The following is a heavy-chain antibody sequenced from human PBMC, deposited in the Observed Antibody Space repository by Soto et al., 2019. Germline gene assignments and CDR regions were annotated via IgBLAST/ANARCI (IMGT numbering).Heavy chain of an antibody. Sequence: GGSLRLSCAASGITVITNYFSWVRQAPGQGLEWVSGIYSDGSTHYADSVKGRFTISRDNSKNTLYLQMNTLRAEDTGVYYCTRDPTTSIVTDYWGQGTLVTVPS. CDR2: IYSDGST. D-gene: IGHD2-21*01. CDR3: TRDPTTSIVTDY. J-gene: IGHJ4*02. CDR1: GITVITNY. V-gene: IGHV3-66*01.